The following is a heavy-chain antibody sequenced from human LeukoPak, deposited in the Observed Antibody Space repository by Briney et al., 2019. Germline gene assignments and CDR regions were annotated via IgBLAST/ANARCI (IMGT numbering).Heavy chain of an antibody. V-gene: IGHV1-69*04. Sequence: GASVKVSCKASGGTFSSYAISWVRQAPGQGLGWMGRIIPILGIANYAQKFQGRVTITADKSTSTAYMELSSLRSEDTAVYYCARLMGITMIVVGTDAFDIWGQGTMVTVSS. CDR2: IIPILGIA. CDR3: ARLMGITMIVVGTDAFDI. D-gene: IGHD3-22*01. CDR1: GGTFSSYA. J-gene: IGHJ3*02.